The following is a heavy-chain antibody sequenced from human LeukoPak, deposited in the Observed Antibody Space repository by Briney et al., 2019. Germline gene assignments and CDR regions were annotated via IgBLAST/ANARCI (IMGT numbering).Heavy chain of an antibody. V-gene: IGHV4-4*07. Sequence: SETLSLTCTVSGGSISSYYWSWIRQPAGKGLEWIGLIYTSGSTNYNPSLKSRVTMSVDTSKNQFSLKLSSVTAADTAVYYCARTRDYGSGSYYNDWGQGTLVTVSS. CDR1: GGSISSYY. D-gene: IGHD3-10*01. CDR3: ARTRDYGSGSYYND. J-gene: IGHJ4*02. CDR2: IYTSGST.